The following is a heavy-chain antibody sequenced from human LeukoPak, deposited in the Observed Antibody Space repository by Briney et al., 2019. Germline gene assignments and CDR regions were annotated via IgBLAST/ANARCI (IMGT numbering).Heavy chain of an antibody. J-gene: IGHJ4*02. CDR1: GGSISSGGYS. D-gene: IGHD5-12*01. CDR2: IYHSGST. V-gene: IGHV4-30-2*01. CDR3: ARGDSGCDSWGYYFDY. Sequence: PSETLSLTCAVSGGSISSGGYSWSWIRQPPGKGLEWIGYIYHSGSTYYNPSLKSRVTISVDRSKNQFSLKLSSVTAADTAVYYCARGDSGCDSWGYYFDYWGQGTLVTVSS.